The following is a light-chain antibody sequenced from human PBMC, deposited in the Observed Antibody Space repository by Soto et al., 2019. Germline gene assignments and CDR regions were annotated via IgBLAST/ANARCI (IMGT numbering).Light chain of an antibody. CDR1: GSVVGAFTL. J-gene: IGLJ1*01. Sequence: NGSVVGAFTLVSWYQQHPGKAPKLIICEVNTGLSGISNLFSGSKSGDTASLTISGLQAEDEADYFCCSYAGTVAYVFGTGTKVTVL. V-gene: IGLV2-23*02. CDR3: CSYAGTVAYV. CDR2: EVN.